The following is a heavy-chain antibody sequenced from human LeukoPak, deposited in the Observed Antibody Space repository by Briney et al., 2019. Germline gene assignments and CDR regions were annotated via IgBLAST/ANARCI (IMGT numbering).Heavy chain of an antibody. CDR3: ARVRQRSSDRAQNLYYFDY. CDR2: VSSTSIYT. V-gene: IGHV3-11*06. Sequence: KPGGSLRLSCAASGFTFSDYYMTWIRQAPGKGLQWVSYVSSTSIYTNYADSVKGRITISRDNAKNSLYLQMNSLRAEDTAVYYCARVRQRSSDRAQNLYYFDYWGQGTLVTVSS. J-gene: IGHJ4*02. D-gene: IGHD6-19*01. CDR1: GFTFSDYY.